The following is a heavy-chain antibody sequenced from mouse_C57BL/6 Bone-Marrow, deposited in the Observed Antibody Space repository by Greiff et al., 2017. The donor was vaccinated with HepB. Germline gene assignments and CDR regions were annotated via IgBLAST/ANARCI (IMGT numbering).Heavy chain of an antibody. D-gene: IGHD2-5*01. CDR3: ARRQGGDYSNRHVDAMDY. CDR1: GYTFTSYW. CDR2: IDPNSGDT. V-gene: IGHV1-72*01. Sequence: QVHVKQSGAELVKPGASVKLSCKASGYTFTSYWMHWVKQRPGRGLEWIGRIDPNSGDTKYNEKFKSKATLTVDKPSSTAYMQLSSLTSEDSAVYYCARRQGGDYSNRHVDAMDYWGQGTSVTVSS. J-gene: IGHJ4*01.